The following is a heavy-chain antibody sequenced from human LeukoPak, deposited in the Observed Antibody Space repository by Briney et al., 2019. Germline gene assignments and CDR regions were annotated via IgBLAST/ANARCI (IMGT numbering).Heavy chain of an antibody. V-gene: IGHV3-21*01. CDR3: ARGSVIVGATTDDYFDY. CDR1: GFTFATYT. J-gene: IGHJ4*02. CDR2: IGATQTYI. Sequence: RSGGSLRLACTGAGFTFATYTFNWVRQAPGKGLEWVASIGATQTYIYYADSVKGRFTVSRDNAEKSVCLQMNSLRAEDTAVYYCARGSVIVGATTDDYFDYWGQGTLVTVSS. D-gene: IGHD1-26*01.